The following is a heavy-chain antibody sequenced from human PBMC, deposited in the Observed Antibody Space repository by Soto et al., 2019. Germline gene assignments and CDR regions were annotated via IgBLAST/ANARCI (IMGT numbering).Heavy chain of an antibody. D-gene: IGHD6-13*01. CDR3: AKQQLPGIAAAGTCPMDV. J-gene: IGHJ6*04. CDR2: ISVSGGST. Sequence: GGSLRLSCAASGFTFSSYAMSWVRQAPGKGLEWVSAISVSGGSTYYADSVKGRFTISRDNSKNTLYLQMNSLRAEDTAVYYCAKQQLPGIAAAGTCPMDVWGKGTTVTVSS. CDR1: GFTFSSYA. V-gene: IGHV3-23*01.